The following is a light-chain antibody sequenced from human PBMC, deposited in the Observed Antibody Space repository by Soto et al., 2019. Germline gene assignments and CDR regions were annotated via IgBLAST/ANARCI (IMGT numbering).Light chain of an antibody. J-gene: IGKJ5*01. CDR3: QQYGSSPPLT. Sequence: EIVLTQSPGTLSLSPGERAPLSCRASQSVSSSYLAWYQQNPGQAPRLLIYGASSRATGIPDRFSGSGSGTDFTLTISRLEPEDFAVYYCQQYGSSPPLTFGQGTRLEI. CDR1: QSVSSSY. CDR2: GAS. V-gene: IGKV3-20*01.